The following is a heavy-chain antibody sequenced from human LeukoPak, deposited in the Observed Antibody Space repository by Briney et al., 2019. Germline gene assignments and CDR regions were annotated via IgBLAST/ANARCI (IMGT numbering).Heavy chain of an antibody. V-gene: IGHV3-15*01. CDR1: GFTFTNAW. D-gene: IGHD4-17*01. Sequence: GGSLRLSCAASGFTFTNAWMNWVRQAPGKGLEWVGRIKSETDGGTIDYAAPVKGRFTISRDDSKTTLYLQMNSLRAEDTAVYYCARNPATDYGDYSMLDYWGQGTLVTVSS. J-gene: IGHJ4*02. CDR3: ARNPATDYGDYSMLDY. CDR2: IKSETDGGTI.